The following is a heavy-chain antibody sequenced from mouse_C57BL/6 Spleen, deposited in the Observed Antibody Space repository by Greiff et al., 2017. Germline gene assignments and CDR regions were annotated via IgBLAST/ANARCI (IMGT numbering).Heavy chain of an antibody. V-gene: IGHV1-52*01. J-gene: IGHJ3*01. CDR3: ARGYYGSSFAY. Sequence: QVQLQQPGAELVRPGSSVKLSCKASGYTFTSYWMHWVKQRPIQGLEWIGNIDPSDSETHYNQKFKDKATLTVDKSSSTAYMQLSSLTSEDFAVYDCARGYYGSSFAYWGQGTLVTVSA. CDR1: GYTFTSYW. CDR2: IDPSDSET. D-gene: IGHD1-1*01.